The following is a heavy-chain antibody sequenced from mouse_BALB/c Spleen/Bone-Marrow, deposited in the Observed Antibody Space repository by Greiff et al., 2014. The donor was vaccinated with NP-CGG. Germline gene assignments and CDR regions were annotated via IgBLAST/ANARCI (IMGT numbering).Heavy chain of an antibody. D-gene: IGHD2-4*01. Sequence: DVMLVESGGGLVQPKGSLKISCAASGFTFNTYAMNWVRQAPGKGLEWVARIRSKSNNYATYYVDSVKDRFTVSRDDSQSMLYLQMNNLRTEDTAMYYCVTYYDYDLYAMDYWGHGTSVTVSS. J-gene: IGHJ4*01. V-gene: IGHV10-1*02. CDR3: VTYYDYDLYAMDY. CDR2: IRSKSNNYAT. CDR1: GFTFNTYA.